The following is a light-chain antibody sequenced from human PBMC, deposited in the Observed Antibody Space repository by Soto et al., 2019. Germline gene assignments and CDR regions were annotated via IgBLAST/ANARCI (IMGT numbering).Light chain of an antibody. V-gene: IGLV1-44*01. Sequence: QSVLTQPPSASGTPGQTVTISCSGGTSKIGSNTINWYQHLPGMAPKLLIYSNNQRPSGVPDRFSGSKSGTSASLAISRLQSEDEADFYCRAWDYTLNGWVFGGGTKLTVL. J-gene: IGLJ3*02. CDR2: SNN. CDR3: RAWDYTLNGWV. CDR1: TSKIGSNT.